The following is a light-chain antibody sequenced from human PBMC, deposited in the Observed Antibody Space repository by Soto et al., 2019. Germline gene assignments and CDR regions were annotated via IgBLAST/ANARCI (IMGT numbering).Light chain of an antibody. CDR2: DVS. J-gene: IGLJ1*01. CDR3: CSYAGSYTFGYV. V-gene: IGLV2-11*01. CDR1: SSDVGGYNY. Sequence: QSALTQPRSVSGSPGQSVTISCTGTSSDVGGYNYVSWYQQHPGKAPKLMIYDVSKRPSGVPDRFSGSNSGNTASLTISGLQAEDEADYYCCSYAGSYTFGYVFGTGTKLTVL.